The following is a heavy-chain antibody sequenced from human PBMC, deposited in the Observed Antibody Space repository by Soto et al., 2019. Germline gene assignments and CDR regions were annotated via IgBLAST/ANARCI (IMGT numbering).Heavy chain of an antibody. V-gene: IGHV4-4*02. CDR3: ARGLSFRGDFDV. CDR2: IYHAGSP. CDR1: GGFISISSW. D-gene: IGHD2-21*02. J-gene: IGHJ3*01. Sequence: PSETLSLTCDVSGGFISISSWCTCVRQSPGKGLEWIGEIYHAGSPNYNPSFQSRVTILADKSKNHFSLRLTSVTAADTAIYYCARGLSFRGDFDVWGQGTTVTVSS.